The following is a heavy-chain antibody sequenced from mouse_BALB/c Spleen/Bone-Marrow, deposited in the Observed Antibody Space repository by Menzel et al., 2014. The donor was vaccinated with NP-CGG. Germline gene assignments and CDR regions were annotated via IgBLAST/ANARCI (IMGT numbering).Heavy chain of an antibody. CDR1: GYTFTNYW. CDR3: ARGGIDDGYSC. D-gene: IGHD2-3*01. V-gene: IGHV1-7*01. Sequence: VQLQQSGAELAKPRASVKMSCKASGYTFTNYWMHWVKQRPGQGLEWIGYIDPSTGYTEYNQKFKDKATLTADKSSSTAYMQLSSLTSEDSAVYYCARGGIDDGYSCWGQGTLVTVSA. J-gene: IGHJ3*01. CDR2: IDPSTGYT.